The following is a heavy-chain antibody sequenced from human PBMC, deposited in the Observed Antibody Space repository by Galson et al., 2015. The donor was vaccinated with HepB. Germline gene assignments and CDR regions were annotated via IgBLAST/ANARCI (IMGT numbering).Heavy chain of an antibody. V-gene: IGHV1-2*04. D-gene: IGHD3-10*01. Sequence: SVKVSCKAPGYTFTGYYMHWVRQAPGQGLEWMGWINPNSGGTNYAQKFQGWVTMTRDTSISTAYMELSRLRSDDTAVYYCAREPLTHRGGTYYYYYYYGMDVWGQGTTVTVSS. J-gene: IGHJ6*02. CDR1: GYTFTGYY. CDR2: INPNSGGT. CDR3: AREPLTHRGGTYYYYYYYGMDV.